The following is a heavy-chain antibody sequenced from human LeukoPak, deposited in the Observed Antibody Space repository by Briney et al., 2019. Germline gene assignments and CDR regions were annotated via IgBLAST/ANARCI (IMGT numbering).Heavy chain of an antibody. V-gene: IGHV3-7*01. J-gene: IGHJ4*02. Sequence: SGGSLRLSCAVSGFTFSDYWMTWVRQAPGKGLEWVANIKGDGSKKNYVDSVKGRFTISGDNANNSMYLQMNSLRAEDTAVYYCARDHMGYDYWGQGTLVTVSS. CDR3: ARDHMGYDY. CDR1: GFTFSDYW. D-gene: IGHD1-26*01. CDR2: IKGDGSKK.